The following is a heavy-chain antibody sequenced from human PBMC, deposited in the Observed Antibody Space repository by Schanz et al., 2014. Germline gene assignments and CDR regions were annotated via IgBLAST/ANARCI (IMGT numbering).Heavy chain of an antibody. CDR1: GYTFTTYA. D-gene: IGHD3-9*01. J-gene: IGHJ5*02. V-gene: IGHV1-18*01. Sequence: QVQLVQSGAEVKKPGASVRVSCKASGYTFTTYAMSWVRQAPGQGLEWVGWISVYTGNTKYGQKVQGRVTMTADTSTNTAYMELNSLRSDDTAVYYCAKAEYDILTDSYSRLDPWGQGTLVTVSS. CDR3: AKAEYDILTDSYSRLDP. CDR2: ISVYTGNT.